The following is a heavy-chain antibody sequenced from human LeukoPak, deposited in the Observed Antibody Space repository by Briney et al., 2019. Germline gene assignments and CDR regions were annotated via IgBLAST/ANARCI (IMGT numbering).Heavy chain of an antibody. CDR2: IRYDGSNK. D-gene: IGHD2-2*01. Sequence: GGSLRLSCAASGFTFSSYGMHWVRQAPGKGLEWVAFIRYDGSNKYYADSVKGRFTISRDKSKNTLYLQMNSLRAEDTAVYYCAKVEEYCSSTSCHDYWGQGTLVTVSS. CDR3: AKVEEYCSSTSCHDY. V-gene: IGHV3-30*02. J-gene: IGHJ4*02. CDR1: GFTFSSYG.